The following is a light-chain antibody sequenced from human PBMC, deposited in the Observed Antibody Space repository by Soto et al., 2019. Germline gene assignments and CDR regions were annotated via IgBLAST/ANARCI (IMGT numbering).Light chain of an antibody. CDR3: QQRNNRPS. J-gene: IGKJ1*01. V-gene: IGKV3-11*01. CDR1: QSVSSN. Sequence: EIVRTQSPATLSVSPGERATLSCRASQSVSSNLAWYQHKPGQAPSLLLYDASKRATGIPARFSGSGSGTDSTLTIRSLEPEDFAIYYCQQRNNRPSFGQGTKVDIK. CDR2: DAS.